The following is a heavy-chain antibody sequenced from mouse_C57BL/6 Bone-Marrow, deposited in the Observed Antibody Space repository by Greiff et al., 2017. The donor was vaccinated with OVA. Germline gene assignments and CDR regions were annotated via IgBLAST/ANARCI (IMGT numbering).Heavy chain of an antibody. CDR2: ISSGSSTI. J-gene: IGHJ2*01. CDR1: GFTFSDYG. Sequence: EVQVVESGGGLVKPGGSLKLSCAASGFTFSDYGMHWVRQAPEKGLEWVAYISSGSSTIYYADTVKGRFTISRDNAKNTLFLQMTSLRSEDTAMYYCARDYGSGYDYFDYWGQGTTLTVSS. V-gene: IGHV5-17*01. D-gene: IGHD1-1*01. CDR3: ARDYGSGYDYFDY.